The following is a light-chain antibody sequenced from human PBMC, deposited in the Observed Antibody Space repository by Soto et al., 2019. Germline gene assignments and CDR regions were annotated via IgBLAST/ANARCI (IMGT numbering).Light chain of an antibody. CDR1: QNVGSSY. Sequence: EIVLTQSPGTLSLTQGERATLSCRASQNVGSSYLTWYQQKPGQAPRLLIYDVSSRATGIPDRFSGSGSGTDFTLTISRLEPEDCAVYYCQQYVSSPFTFGPGTKVDI. CDR3: QQYVSSPFT. V-gene: IGKV3-20*01. CDR2: DVS. J-gene: IGKJ3*01.